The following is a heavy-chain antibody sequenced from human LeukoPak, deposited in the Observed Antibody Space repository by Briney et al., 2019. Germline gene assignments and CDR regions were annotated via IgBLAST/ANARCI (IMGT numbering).Heavy chain of an antibody. CDR2: VNPNSGGT. Sequence: GASVKVSCKASGYTFTGYYMHWVRQAPGQGLEWMGWVNPNSGGTNYAQKFQGRVTMTRDTSISTAYMELSRLRSDDTAVYYCARPYCSGGSCYYYFDYWGQGTLVTVSS. CDR3: ARPYCSGGSCYYYFDY. CDR1: GYTFTGYY. D-gene: IGHD2-15*01. V-gene: IGHV1-2*02. J-gene: IGHJ4*02.